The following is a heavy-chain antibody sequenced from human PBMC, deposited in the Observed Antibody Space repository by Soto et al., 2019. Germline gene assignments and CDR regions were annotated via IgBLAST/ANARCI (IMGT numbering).Heavy chain of an antibody. CDR2: IVPIYGTR. CDR3: ARDLDYYGSGSHYYYGRGV. D-gene: IGHD3-10*01. J-gene: IGHJ6*02. Sequence: SVKVSCKASGGTFSRYAFSWVRQAPGQGLEWMGGIVPIYGTRGFAQKFQGRLTITADEPTRTAYMELSSLRSEDTAVYYCARDLDYYGSGSHYYYGRGVWGQGTTGSVS. CDR1: GGTFSRYA. V-gene: IGHV1-69*13.